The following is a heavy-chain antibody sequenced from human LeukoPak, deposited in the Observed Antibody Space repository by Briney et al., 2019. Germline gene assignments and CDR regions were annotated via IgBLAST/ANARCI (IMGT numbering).Heavy chain of an antibody. CDR3: AIDYDFWSGYYLSRPPHY. D-gene: IGHD3-3*01. CDR2: ISGSSSKI. Sequence: KPGGSLRLSCAASGFTFRGYSMTWVGQARGKGVEWVSSISGSSSKIDYVDYVKGRFTIYRDKAKNSVYLQMNSLRAEDTAVYYCAIDYDFWSGYYLSRPPHYWGQGILVTVSS. V-gene: IGHV3-21*01. J-gene: IGHJ4*02. CDR1: GFTFRGYS.